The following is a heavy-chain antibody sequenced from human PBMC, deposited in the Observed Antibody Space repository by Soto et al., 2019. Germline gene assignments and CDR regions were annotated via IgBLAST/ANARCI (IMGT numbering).Heavy chain of an antibody. V-gene: IGHV3-15*07. CDR3: TTSSPQATMAGDIDY. D-gene: IGHD6-19*01. J-gene: IGHJ4*02. CDR2: IKSKTDGGTT. CDR1: GFTFSNAW. Sequence: GGSLRLSCAASGFTFSNAWMNWVRQAPGKGLEWVGRIKSKTDGGTTDYAAPVKGRFTISRDDSKNTLYLQMNSLKTEDTAVYYCTTSSPQATMAGDIDYWGQGTLVTVSS.